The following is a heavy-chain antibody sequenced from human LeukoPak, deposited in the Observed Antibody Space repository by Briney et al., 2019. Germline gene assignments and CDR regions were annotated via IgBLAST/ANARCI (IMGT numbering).Heavy chain of an antibody. CDR2: IYPGDSDT. Sequence: HGESLKISCKGSGYSFTSYWIGWVRQMPGKGLEWMGIIYPGDSDTRYSPSFQGQVTISAGKSISTAYLQWSSLKASDTAMYYCARVITDGSGSYYNNWFDPWGQGTLVTVSS. D-gene: IGHD3-10*01. J-gene: IGHJ5*02. CDR3: ARVITDGSGSYYNNWFDP. V-gene: IGHV5-51*01. CDR1: GYSFTSYW.